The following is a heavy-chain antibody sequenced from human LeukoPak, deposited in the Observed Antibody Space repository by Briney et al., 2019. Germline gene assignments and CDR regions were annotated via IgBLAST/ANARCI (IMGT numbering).Heavy chain of an antibody. Sequence: ASVKVSCKASGYTFTSYDINWVRQATGRGLEWMGSMTPNSGNTAYAQKFQGRVTLTRDMSTSTDYLELSSLRSEDTAVYYCARDNSVRDEAWWFNPWGQGTLVTVSS. J-gene: IGHJ5*02. CDR2: MTPNSGNT. V-gene: IGHV1-8*01. D-gene: IGHD5-24*01. CDR1: GYTFTSYD. CDR3: ARDNSVRDEAWWFNP.